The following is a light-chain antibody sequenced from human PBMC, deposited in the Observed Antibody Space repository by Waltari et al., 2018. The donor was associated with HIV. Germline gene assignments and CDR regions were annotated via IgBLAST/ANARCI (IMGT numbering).Light chain of an antibody. CDR1: ALPKRY. J-gene: IGLJ2*01. CDR3: DSTDNNGDRGV. Sequence: SYELTQPPSVSVSPGQTARITCSGDALPKRYSYWYQQKSGQAPVLVIYKDNKRPSGITERFSGSSSGTMATLTISGAQVEDEADYYCDSTDNNGDRGVFGGGTKVSVL. CDR2: KDN. V-gene: IGLV3-10*01.